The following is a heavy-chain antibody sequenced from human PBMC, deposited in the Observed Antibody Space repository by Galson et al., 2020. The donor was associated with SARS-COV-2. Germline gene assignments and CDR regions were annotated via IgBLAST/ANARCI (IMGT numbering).Heavy chain of an antibody. V-gene: IGHV4-34*01. J-gene: IGHJ4*02. CDR3: ARGRYPRADGILLWMYRIASSGVFDS. D-gene: IGHD6-13*01. CDR1: GGTFSGYY. CDR2: INDGGRT. Sequence: PSETLSLTCAVYGGTFSGYYWNWIRQSPGKGLEWTGEINDGGRTNYNPSLASRVGISVDTSKKQFSLKLSSVTAADTAVYHCARGRYPRADGILLWMYRIASSGVFDSWSQGTRVTVSS.